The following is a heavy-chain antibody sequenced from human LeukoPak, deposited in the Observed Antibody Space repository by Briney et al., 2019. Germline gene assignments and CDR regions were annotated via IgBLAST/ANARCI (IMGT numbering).Heavy chain of an antibody. CDR2: IHRSGNT. V-gene: IGHV4-34*01. J-gene: IGHJ4*02. D-gene: IGHD3-10*01. Sequence: SETLSLTCAVYGGSFSGYYWTWIRQPPGKGLEWIGEIHRSGNTNYNPSLKSRVTISVDSSNNHVYLTLNSVTTADTAVYYCAASLWFGINPEYWGQGTLVTVSS. CDR3: AASLWFGINPEY. CDR1: GGSFSGYY.